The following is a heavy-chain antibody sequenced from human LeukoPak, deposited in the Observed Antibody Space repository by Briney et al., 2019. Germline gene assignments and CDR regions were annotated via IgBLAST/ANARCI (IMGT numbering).Heavy chain of an antibody. CDR1: GGSISSYY. CDR2: IYYSGST. CDR3: AWGAGSYRYHY. D-gene: IGHD3-10*01. J-gene: IGHJ4*02. V-gene: IGHV4-59*01. Sequence: SETLSLTCTISGGSISSYYWSWIRQPPGKGLEWIGYIYYSGSTNYNPSLKSRVTISVDTSKNQFSLKLSSVTAADTAVYFCAWGAGSYRYHYWGQGTLVTVSS.